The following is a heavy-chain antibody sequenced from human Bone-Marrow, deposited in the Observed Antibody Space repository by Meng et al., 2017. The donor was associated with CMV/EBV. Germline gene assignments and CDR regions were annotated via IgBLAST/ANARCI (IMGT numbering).Heavy chain of an antibody. V-gene: IGHV1-18*01. J-gene: IGHJ4*02. CDR3: ARGGRRNYFDY. Sequence: CRAYGYIFRSYGINWVRQAPGQGLEWMGWINGFQNGTTYLGKVRDRVSLTTDPSSTTAYLDLRSLRSDDTAVYYCARGGRRNYFDYWGQGTLVTVSS. CDR2: INGFQNGT. CDR1: GYIFRSYG.